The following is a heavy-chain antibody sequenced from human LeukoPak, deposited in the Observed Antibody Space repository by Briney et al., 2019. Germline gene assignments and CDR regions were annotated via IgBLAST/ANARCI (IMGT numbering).Heavy chain of an antibody. CDR1: GASISSYY. CDR3: ARHGYYFDSSGYLGYWFDP. J-gene: IGHJ5*02. Sequence: SETQSLTCTVSGASISSYYWSWIRQPPGKGLEWIGYIYYSGNTNYNPSLKSRVTISVDTSKNQFSLMLSSVTAADTAVYYCARHGYYFDSSGYLGYWFDPWGQGTLVTVSS. V-gene: IGHV4-59*08. D-gene: IGHD3-22*01. CDR2: IYYSGNT.